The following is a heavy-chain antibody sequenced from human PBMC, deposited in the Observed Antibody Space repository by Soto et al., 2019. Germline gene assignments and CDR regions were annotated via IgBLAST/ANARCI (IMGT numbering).Heavy chain of an antibody. CDR3: AISYIAAANWGGMDV. J-gene: IGHJ6*02. CDR2: IYPGDSDT. Sequence: GESLKISCNGSGYSFTSYWIGWVRQMPGKGLEWMGIIYPGDSDTRYSPSFQGQVTISADKSISTAYLQWSSLKASDTAMYYCAISYIAAANWGGMDVWGQGTTVTVSS. V-gene: IGHV5-51*01. CDR1: GYSFTSYW. D-gene: IGHD6-13*01.